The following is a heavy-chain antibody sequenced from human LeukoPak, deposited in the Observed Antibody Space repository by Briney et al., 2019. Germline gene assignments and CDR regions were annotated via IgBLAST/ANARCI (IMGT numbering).Heavy chain of an antibody. V-gene: IGHV4-39*07. D-gene: IGHD6-13*01. CDR2: INHSGST. Sequence: SETLSLTCTVSGGSVSTISHFWDWVRQPPGKGLEWIGEINHSGSTNYNPSLKSRVTISVDTSKNQFSLKLSSVTAADTAVYYCARGQGSSSWYGYWFDPWGQGTLVTVSS. CDR1: GGSVSTISHF. J-gene: IGHJ5*02. CDR3: ARGQGSSSWYGYWFDP.